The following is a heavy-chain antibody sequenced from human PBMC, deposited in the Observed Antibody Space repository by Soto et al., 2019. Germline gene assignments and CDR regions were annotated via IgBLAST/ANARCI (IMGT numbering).Heavy chain of an antibody. CDR3: ARDLYPLAYYFDY. V-gene: IGHV1-18*01. CDR2: ISGHNGNT. Sequence: QVQLVQSGAEVKKPGASGKVSCKASGYTFTNHGISWVRQAPGQGLEWLGWISGHNGNTKYAQRLQGRVTMTTDTSTSTAYMELRSLKSDDTAVYYCARDLYPLAYYFDYWGQGTLVTVSS. J-gene: IGHJ4*02. CDR1: GYTFTNHG.